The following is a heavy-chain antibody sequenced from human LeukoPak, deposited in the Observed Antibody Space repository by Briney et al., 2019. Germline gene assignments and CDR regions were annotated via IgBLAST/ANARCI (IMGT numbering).Heavy chain of an antibody. CDR3: ARDWPTVITDY. Sequence: ASVKVSCKTSGYTFTTHGISWVRQAPGQGLEWMGWISTSKGDTNYAQKFKGRLTMNTDRSTSTAYMELRSLSSDDTAVYYCARDWPTVITDYWGQGTLVTVSS. CDR1: GYTFTTHG. J-gene: IGHJ4*02. CDR2: ISTSKGDT. D-gene: IGHD4-11*01. V-gene: IGHV1-18*01.